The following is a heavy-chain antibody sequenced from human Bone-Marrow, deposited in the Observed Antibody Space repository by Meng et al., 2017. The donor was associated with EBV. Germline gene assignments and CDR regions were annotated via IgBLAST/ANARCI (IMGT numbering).Heavy chain of an antibody. CDR1: VGSISSSKW. Sequence: QGQLPGAGPGLVKPSGTLDLTCAVSVGSISSSKWWSWVRQPPGKGLEWIGESSHSGSTNYKPSLKSRVTISVDKSKNQFSLKLSSVTAADTAVYYCARLIAPIAAVYYYGMDVWGQGTTVTVSS. CDR3: ARLIAPIAAVYYYGMDV. J-gene: IGHJ6*02. CDR2: SSHSGST. D-gene: IGHD6-13*01. V-gene: IGHV4-4*02.